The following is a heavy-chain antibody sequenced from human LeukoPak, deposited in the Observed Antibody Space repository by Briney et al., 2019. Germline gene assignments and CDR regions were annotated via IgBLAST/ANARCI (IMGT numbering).Heavy chain of an antibody. CDR3: ARVNWYFDL. Sequence: PSETLSLTCAVYGGSFSSYYWSWIRQPPGKGLEWIGEINHSGSTNYNPSLKSRATISVDTSKNQFSLKLSSVTAADTAVYYCARVNWYFDLWGRGTLVTVSS. V-gene: IGHV4-34*01. CDR1: GGSFSSYY. J-gene: IGHJ2*01. CDR2: INHSGST.